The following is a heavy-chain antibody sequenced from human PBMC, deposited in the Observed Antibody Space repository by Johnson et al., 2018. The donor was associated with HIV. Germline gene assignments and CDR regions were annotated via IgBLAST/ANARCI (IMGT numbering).Heavy chain of an antibody. Sequence: EVQVVESGGGLVQPGGSLRLSCAASGFTFSSYWMSWVRQAPGKGLEWVANIKQDGSEKYYVDSVKGRFTVSRDNANNSLDLQMSSLGPEDTAVYYCSRHSPRGYIGYDAFDILGQGTVVTVSS. CDR3: SRHSPRGYIGYDAFDI. D-gene: IGHD5-12*01. J-gene: IGHJ3*02. CDR2: IKQDGSEK. CDR1: GFTFSSYW. V-gene: IGHV3-7*03.